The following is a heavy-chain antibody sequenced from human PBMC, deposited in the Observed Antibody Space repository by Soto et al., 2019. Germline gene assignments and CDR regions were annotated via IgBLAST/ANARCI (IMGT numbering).Heavy chain of an antibody. CDR3: ARELAPAAMADGFDI. CDR1: GFTFSDYY. J-gene: IGHJ3*02. D-gene: IGHD2-2*01. V-gene: IGHV3-11*01. Sequence: QVQLVESGGGLVKPGGSLRLSCAASGFTFSDYYMTWIRQAPGKGLEWVSYISSSGSAIYYAESVKGRFTISRDNAKNSLYLQMNSLRAADTAVYYCARELAPAAMADGFDIWGQGTIVTVSS. CDR2: ISSSGSAI.